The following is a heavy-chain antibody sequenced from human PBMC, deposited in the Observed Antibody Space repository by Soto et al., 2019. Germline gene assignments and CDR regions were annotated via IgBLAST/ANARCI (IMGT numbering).Heavy chain of an antibody. CDR3: ARGIAARPSQWFYP. CDR1: GYTFTSYV. J-gene: IGHJ5*02. Sequence: GASVKVSCKASGYTFTSYVISWVRQAPGQGLEWMGWISAYNGNTNYAQKLQGRVTMTTDTSTSTAYMELRSLRSDDTAVYYCARGIAARPSQWFYPWGQGTLVTAPQ. D-gene: IGHD6-6*01. CDR2: ISAYNGNT. V-gene: IGHV1-18*01.